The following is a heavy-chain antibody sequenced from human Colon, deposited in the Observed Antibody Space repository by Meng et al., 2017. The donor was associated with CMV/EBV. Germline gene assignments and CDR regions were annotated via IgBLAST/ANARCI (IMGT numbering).Heavy chain of an antibody. J-gene: IGHJ5*02. V-gene: IGHV1-2*02. CDR1: GYTFTDYY. D-gene: IGHD1-26*01. CDR3: TRAVPAVGATVRANTLRNWFDP. CDR2: INPTSGAT. Sequence: ASVKVSCKTSGYTFTDYYIHWVRQAPGQGLEWMGWINPTSGATNSAQKFQGRVTMTRNTSINTAYMELSSLRSDDAAIYYCTRAVPAVGATVRANTLRNWFDPWGLGTLVTVSS.